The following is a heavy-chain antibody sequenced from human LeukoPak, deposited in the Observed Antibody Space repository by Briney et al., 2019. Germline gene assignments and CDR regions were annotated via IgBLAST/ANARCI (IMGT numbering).Heavy chain of an antibody. CDR2: IYHSGST. V-gene: IGHV4-4*02. D-gene: IGHD3-3*01. Sequence: NPSETLSLTCTVSGGSISSNNWWSWVRQPPGKGLEWIGEIYHSGSTNYNPSLKSRVTISVDKSKNQFSLKLSSVTAADTAVYYCARLDYDFTSGFDYWGQGTLVTVSS. CDR1: GGSISSNNW. CDR3: ARLDYDFTSGFDY. J-gene: IGHJ4*02.